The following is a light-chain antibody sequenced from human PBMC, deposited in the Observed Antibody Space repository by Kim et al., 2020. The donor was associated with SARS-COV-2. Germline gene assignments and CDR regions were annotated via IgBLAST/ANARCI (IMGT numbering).Light chain of an antibody. J-gene: IGLJ2*01. CDR3: SSYAGTNNVL. Sequence: QSVAISCPGTNRDVCAYNYLSCYQQHPGKAPKRMLYQLDKRPSGVPDRFSGSKSGNTASLTVSGLQAEYEADYYCSSYAGTNNVLFGGGTQLTVL. CDR2: QLD. V-gene: IGLV2-8*01. CDR1: NRDVCAYNY.